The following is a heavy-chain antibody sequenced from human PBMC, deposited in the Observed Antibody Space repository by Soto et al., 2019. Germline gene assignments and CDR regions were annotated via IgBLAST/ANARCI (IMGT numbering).Heavy chain of an antibody. D-gene: IGHD3-10*01. Sequence: LEQSGAEVRSPGSSVTISCKASGGSFTSFSIDWVRQAPGEGLEWIGGVIRLIGKVRYSPTFQNRVTMTTDESANTAFLHLSRLTSDDTAVYFCGRGVTIFGSAPRDLPPDVWGQGTALIISS. V-gene: IGHV1-69*05. CDR2: VIRLIGKV. CDR1: GGSFTSFS. CDR3: GRGVTIFGSAPRDLPPDV. J-gene: IGHJ6*02.